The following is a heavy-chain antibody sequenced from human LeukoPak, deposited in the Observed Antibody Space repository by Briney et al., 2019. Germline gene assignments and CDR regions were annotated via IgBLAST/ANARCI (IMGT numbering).Heavy chain of an antibody. D-gene: IGHD3-9*01. CDR3: ARTCRYDILPGNDY. V-gene: IGHV3-20*04. CDR2: INWNGGST. J-gene: IGHJ4*02. Sequence: RPGGSLRLSCAASGFIFDDYGMTWVRQAPGKWLEWVSGINWNGGSTGYADSVKGRFTISRDNAKNSLYLQMNSLRAEDMALYYCARTCRYDILPGNDYWGQGTLVTVSS. CDR1: GFIFDDYG.